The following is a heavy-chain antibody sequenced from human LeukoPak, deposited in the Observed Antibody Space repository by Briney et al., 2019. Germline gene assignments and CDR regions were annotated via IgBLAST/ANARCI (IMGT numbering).Heavy chain of an antibody. CDR2: IYSNGNT. D-gene: IGHD1-26*01. V-gene: IGHV4-59*01. CDR3: ARGLVGLTPHAGVFQI. J-gene: IGHJ3*02. CDR1: GGSFSSSY. Sequence: SETLSLTCIVSGGSFSSSYWSWTRQPPGKGLEWIAYIYSNGNTNSNPSLKSRVTIAVDTSQSQFSLKLSSVTAPDTAVYYCARGLVGLTPHAGVFQIWGQGTKVTVSS.